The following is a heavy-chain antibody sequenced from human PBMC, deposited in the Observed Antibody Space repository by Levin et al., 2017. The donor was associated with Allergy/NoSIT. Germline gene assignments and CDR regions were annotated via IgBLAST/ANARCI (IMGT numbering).Heavy chain of an antibody. Sequence: PSETLSLTCAVYGGSFSGYYWSWIRQPPGKGLEWIGEINHSGSTNYNPSLKSRVTISVDTSKNQFSLKLSSVTAADTAVYYCARAFWYLSEKWFGELLPAFDYWGQGTLVTVSS. V-gene: IGHV4-34*01. CDR1: GGSFSGYY. J-gene: IGHJ4*02. CDR2: INHSGST. CDR3: ARAFWYLSEKWFGELLPAFDY. D-gene: IGHD3-10*01.